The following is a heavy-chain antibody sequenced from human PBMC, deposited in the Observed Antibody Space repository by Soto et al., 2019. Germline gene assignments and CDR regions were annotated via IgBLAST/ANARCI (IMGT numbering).Heavy chain of an antibody. CDR1: GGSFSGYY. Sequence: SETLSLTCAVYGGSFSGYYWSWIRQPPGKGLEWIGEINHSGSTNYNPSLKSRVTISVDKSKNQFSLKLSSVTAADTAVYYCARSRGYSYGLYYFDYWGQGTLVTVSS. V-gene: IGHV4-34*01. D-gene: IGHD5-18*01. CDR3: ARSRGYSYGLYYFDY. CDR2: INHSGST. J-gene: IGHJ4*02.